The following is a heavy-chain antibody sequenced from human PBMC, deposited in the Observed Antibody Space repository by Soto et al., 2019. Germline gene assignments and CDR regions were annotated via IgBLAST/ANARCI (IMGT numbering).Heavy chain of an antibody. D-gene: IGHD3-3*01. CDR3: ARGITIFGVVIFYYYYGMDV. Sequence: SVKVSCKASGYTFTSYGISWVRQAPVQGLEWMGWISAYNGNTNYAQKLQGRVTMTTDTSTSTAYMELRSLRSDDTAVYYCARGITIFGVVIFYYYYGMDVWGQGTTVTVSS. CDR2: ISAYNGNT. J-gene: IGHJ6*02. CDR1: GYTFTSYG. V-gene: IGHV1-18*01.